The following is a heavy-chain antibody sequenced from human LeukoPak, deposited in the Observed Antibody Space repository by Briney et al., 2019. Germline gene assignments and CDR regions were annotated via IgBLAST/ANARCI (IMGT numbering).Heavy chain of an antibody. CDR1: GFTFSSSG. J-gene: IGHJ5*01. Sequence: GGSLRLSCAASGFTFSSSGMHWVRQAPGKGLEWVAVISYDGSNKYYADSLKGRFTISRDNSKNTLYLQMNSLRAEDTAVYYCAKDVPLMLSIHYYDPPDWFDSWGQGTLVTVSS. CDR2: ISYDGSNK. CDR3: AKDVPLMLSIHYYDPPDWFDS. V-gene: IGHV3-30*18. D-gene: IGHD3-22*01.